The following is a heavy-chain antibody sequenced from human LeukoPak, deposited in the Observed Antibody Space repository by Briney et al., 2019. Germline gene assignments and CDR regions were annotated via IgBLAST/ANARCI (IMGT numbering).Heavy chain of an antibody. J-gene: IGHJ4*02. D-gene: IGHD3-10*01. CDR3: AKDGFNTDSKYGPQEFDY. V-gene: IGHV3-30*04. CDR1: GFDLTTYA. CDR2: ISYDGSNK. Sequence: GGSLRLSCAASGFDLTTYAMTWVRQAPGKGLEWVAVISYDGSNKYYADSVKGRFTISRDNSKNTLYLQMNSLRAEDTAVYYCAKDGFNTDSKYGPQEFDYWGQGTVVTVSS.